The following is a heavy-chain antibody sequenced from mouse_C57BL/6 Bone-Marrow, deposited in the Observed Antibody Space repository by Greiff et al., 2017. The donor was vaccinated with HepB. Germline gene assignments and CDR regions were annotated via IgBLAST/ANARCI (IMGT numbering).Heavy chain of an antibody. CDR3: ASSDYYGSSYWYFDV. D-gene: IGHD1-1*01. CDR1: GFNIKNTY. CDR2: IDPANGNT. V-gene: IGHV14-3*01. J-gene: IGHJ1*03. Sequence: VQLQQSVAELVRPGASVKLSCTASGFNIKNTYMHWVKQRPEQGLEWIGRIDPANGNTKYAPKFQGQATITADTSSNTAYLQLSSLTSEDTAIYYCASSDYYGSSYWYFDVWGTGTTVTVSS.